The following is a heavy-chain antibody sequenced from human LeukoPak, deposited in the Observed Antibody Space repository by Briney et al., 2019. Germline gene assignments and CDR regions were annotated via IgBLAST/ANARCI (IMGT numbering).Heavy chain of an antibody. Sequence: SETLSLTCTVSGDSMTRGGYYWSWVRQHPGKGLEWVGFIYHSGTTFYNPSLESRATISVDTSQNQFSLKLTSVTAADTAVYYCARAVAYRSYFDYWGQGTLVTVSS. CDR1: GDSMTRGGYY. CDR2: IYHSGTT. D-gene: IGHD4-11*01. J-gene: IGHJ4*02. V-gene: IGHV4-31*03. CDR3: ARAVAYRSYFDY.